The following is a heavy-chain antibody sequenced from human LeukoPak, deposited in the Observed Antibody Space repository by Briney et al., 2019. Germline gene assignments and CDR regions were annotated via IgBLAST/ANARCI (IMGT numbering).Heavy chain of an antibody. CDR1: GGSFSGYY. CDR2: IYTSGST. CDR3: ARASTGLLWFGEFRSYNWFDP. D-gene: IGHD3-10*01. V-gene: IGHV4-59*10. Sequence: SETLSLTCAVYGGSFSGYYWSWIRQPAGKGLEWIGRIYTSGSTNYNPSLKSRVTISVDTSKNQFSLKLSSVTAADTAVYYCARASTGLLWFGEFRSYNWFDPWGQGTLVTVSS. J-gene: IGHJ5*02.